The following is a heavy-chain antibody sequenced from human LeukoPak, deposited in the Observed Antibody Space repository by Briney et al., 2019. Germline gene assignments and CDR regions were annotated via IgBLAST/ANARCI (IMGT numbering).Heavy chain of an antibody. J-gene: IGHJ4*02. D-gene: IGHD5-24*01. CDR1: GGTFSSYA. CDR2: IIAILGIA. V-gene: IGHV1-69*04. CDR3: ARDRRRDGYNYGPNFDY. Sequence: SVKVSCNASGGTFSSYAISWVRQAPGQGLEWMGRIIAILGIANYAQKFQGRVTITADKSTSTAYMELRSLRSDDTAVYYCARDRRRDGYNYGPNFDYWGQGTLVTVSS.